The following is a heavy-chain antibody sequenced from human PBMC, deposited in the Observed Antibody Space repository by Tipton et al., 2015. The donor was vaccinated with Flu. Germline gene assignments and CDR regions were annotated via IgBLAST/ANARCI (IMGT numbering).Heavy chain of an antibody. J-gene: IGHJ3*02. CDR1: GGSIRSGNHY. CDR3: ARMVGHIAEPAYDAFDT. CDR2: IYPGGST. Sequence: TLSLTCTVSGGSIRSGNHYWSWIRLPAGKALEWIARIYPGGSTNFNPSLRSRVTIAVDPSQDQLSLELTSVTAADTAVYYCARMVGHIAEPAYDAFDTWGQGTLVTVSS. D-gene: IGHD2-15*01. V-gene: IGHV4-61*02.